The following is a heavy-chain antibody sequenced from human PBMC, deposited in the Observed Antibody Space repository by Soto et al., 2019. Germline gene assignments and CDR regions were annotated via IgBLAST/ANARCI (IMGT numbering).Heavy chain of an antibody. D-gene: IGHD2-2*01. V-gene: IGHV1-8*01. CDR2: MNPNSGNT. CDR3: ARQDIVVVPAEDGARGYYYYYGMDV. J-gene: IGHJ6*02. CDR1: GYTFTSYD. Sequence: GASVKVSCKASGYTFTSYDINWVRQATGQGLEWMGWMNPNSGNTGYAQKFQGRVTMTRNTSISTAYMGLSSLRSEDTAVYYCARQDIVVVPAEDGARGYYYYYGMDVWGQGTTVTVSS.